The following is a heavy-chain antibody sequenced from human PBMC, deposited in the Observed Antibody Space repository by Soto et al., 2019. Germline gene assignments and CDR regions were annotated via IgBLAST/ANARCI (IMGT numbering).Heavy chain of an antibody. CDR3: ARGTTLAIFDYGMDV. J-gene: IGHJ6*02. V-gene: IGHV3-30*03. Sequence: GGSLRLSCAASGFTFSSYGMHWVRQAPGKGLEWVAVISYDGSNKYYADSVRGRITISRDNSKNTLYLQMNSLRGEDSSVYYCARGTTLAIFDYGMDVWGQGTTVTVSS. CDR1: GFTFSSYG. D-gene: IGHD3-3*01. CDR2: ISYDGSNK.